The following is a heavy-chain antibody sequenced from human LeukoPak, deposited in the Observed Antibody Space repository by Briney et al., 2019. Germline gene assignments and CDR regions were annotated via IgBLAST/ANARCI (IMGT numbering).Heavy chain of an antibody. D-gene: IGHD6-19*01. CDR3: ARDSQWLAPFDY. Sequence: GRSLRLSCAASGFTFSSYGMHWVRQAPGKGLEWVAVIWYDGSNKYYADSVKGRFTIFRDNSKNTLYLQMNSLRAEDTAVYYCARDSQWLAPFDYWGQGTLVTVSS. V-gene: IGHV3-33*01. J-gene: IGHJ4*02. CDR2: IWYDGSNK. CDR1: GFTFSSYG.